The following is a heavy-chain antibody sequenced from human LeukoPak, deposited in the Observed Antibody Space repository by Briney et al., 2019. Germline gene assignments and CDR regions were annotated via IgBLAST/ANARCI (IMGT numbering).Heavy chain of an antibody. D-gene: IGHD4-17*01. J-gene: IGHJ4*02. V-gene: IGHV3-33*01. CDR2: IWYDGSNK. Sequence: GGSLRLSCTASGFTFSSCGMHWVRQAPGKGLEWVAVIWYDGSNKYYADPVKGRFTISRDNSKNSLYLQMNSLRAEDTAVYYCARGDLYGDYVILNWGQGTLVTISS. CDR1: GFTFSSCG. CDR3: ARGDLYGDYVILN.